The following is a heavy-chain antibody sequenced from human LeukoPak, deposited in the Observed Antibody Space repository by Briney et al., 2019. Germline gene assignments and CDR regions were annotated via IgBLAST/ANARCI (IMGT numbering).Heavy chain of an antibody. CDR3: ARLFTAMVSVGAFDV. CDR1: GSTFTNYW. V-gene: IGHV5-51*01. CDR2: IHPGDSDT. Sequence: GASLKISSKSSGSTFTNYWIAWGRRMPGKGLELMGIIHPGDSDTRYMPSFQGQVTVSADQSTSTAYLQWSSLKASDTAMYFCARLFTAMVSVGAFDVWGQGTMVTVSS. J-gene: IGHJ3*01. D-gene: IGHD5-18*01.